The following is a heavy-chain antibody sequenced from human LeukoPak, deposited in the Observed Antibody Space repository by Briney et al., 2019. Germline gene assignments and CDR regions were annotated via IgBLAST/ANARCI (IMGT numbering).Heavy chain of an antibody. Sequence: GGSLRLSCAASGFTVSSNYISWVRQAPGKGLEWVSVIYSGGSAYYADSVKGRFTISRDNSKNTLYLQMNSLRAEDTAVYYCAREGGIAAAGNDYYGMDVWGQGTTVTVSS. CDR3: AREGGIAAAGNDYYGMDV. J-gene: IGHJ6*02. CDR2: IYSGGSA. CDR1: GFTVSSNY. V-gene: IGHV3-66*01. D-gene: IGHD6-13*01.